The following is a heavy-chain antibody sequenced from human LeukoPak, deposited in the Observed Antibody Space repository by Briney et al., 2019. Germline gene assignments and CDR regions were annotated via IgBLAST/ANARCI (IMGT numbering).Heavy chain of an antibody. D-gene: IGHD4-17*01. CDR3: ARQATVISFDY. J-gene: IGHJ4*02. V-gene: IGHV4-30-4*01. CDR1: GGSISSGDYY. Sequence: SETLSLTCTVSGGSISSGDYYWTWIRQPPGKGLEWMGYIFYSGSMYYNPSLKSRLTISVDTSKNQFSLKLRSVTAADTAVYYCARQATVISFDYWGQGALVTVSS. CDR2: IFYSGSM.